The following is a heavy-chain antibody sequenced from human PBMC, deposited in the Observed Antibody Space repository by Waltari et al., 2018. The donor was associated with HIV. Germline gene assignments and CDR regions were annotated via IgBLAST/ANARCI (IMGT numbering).Heavy chain of an antibody. CDR2: IYWNDIK. CDR1: GFSLRTSGVG. CDR3: ARIAYSGSLSGRHGFDR. V-gene: IGHV2-5*01. Sequence: QITLEESGPAQVKPTQTLTLTCSFAGFSLRTSGVGVAWVRQSPGKALEWLELIYWNDIKEYSPSLTKWLDISKDTTKNQLVLRMTSMGPLDPGTYYCARIAYSGSLSGRHGFDRWGQGTQVIVSS. D-gene: IGHD5-12*01. J-gene: IGHJ5*02.